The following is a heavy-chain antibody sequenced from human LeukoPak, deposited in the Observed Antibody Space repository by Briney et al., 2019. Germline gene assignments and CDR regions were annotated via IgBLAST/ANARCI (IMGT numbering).Heavy chain of an antibody. CDR2: IYPDDSDI. V-gene: IGHV5-51*01. D-gene: IGHD3-10*01. Sequence: GESLKISCKGSGYSFTNYWIGWVRQKPGKGLEWLGIIYPDDSDIRYSPSFQGQVTISADKSINTAYLQWSSLKASDTAIYYCARHSSHGSGPYYGMDVWGQGTTVTVSS. CDR3: ARHSSHGSGPYYGMDV. CDR1: GYSFTNYW. J-gene: IGHJ6*02.